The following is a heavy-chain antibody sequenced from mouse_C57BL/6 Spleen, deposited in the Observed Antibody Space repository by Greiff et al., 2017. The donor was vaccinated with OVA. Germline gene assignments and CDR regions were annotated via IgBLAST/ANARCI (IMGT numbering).Heavy chain of an antibody. CDR3: ARSLDYDEAWFAY. CDR2: IDPSDSET. CDR1: GYTFTSYW. V-gene: IGHV1-52*01. Sequence: QVQLQQPGAELVRPGSSVKLSCKASGYTFTSYWMHWVKQRPIQGLEWIGNIDPSDSETPYNQKFKDKATLTVDKSSSTAYMQLSSLTSEDSAVYYCARSLDYDEAWFAYWGQGTLVTVSA. D-gene: IGHD2-4*01. J-gene: IGHJ3*01.